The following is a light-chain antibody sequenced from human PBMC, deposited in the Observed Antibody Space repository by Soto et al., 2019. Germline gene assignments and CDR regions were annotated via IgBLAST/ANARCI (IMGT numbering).Light chain of an antibody. V-gene: IGKV3-15*01. Sequence: EIVLTQSPATLSLSPGERATLSCRASQSVSSYLAWYQQKPGQAPRLLIYGASTRATGIPARFSGSGSETDLTLTVSSLRSEDSAVYYCQQYNYWPITFGQGTRLEIK. CDR2: GAS. J-gene: IGKJ5*01. CDR3: QQYNYWPIT. CDR1: QSVSSY.